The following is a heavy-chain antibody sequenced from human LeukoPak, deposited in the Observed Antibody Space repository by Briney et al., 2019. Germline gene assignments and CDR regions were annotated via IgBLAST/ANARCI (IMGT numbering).Heavy chain of an antibody. V-gene: IGHV4-38-2*02. J-gene: IGHJ5*02. D-gene: IGHD3-10*01. Sequence: SETLSLTCTVSGYSISSGYYWGWIRRTPGKGLEWIGSIYYSGNTYYNPSLKSRVSISIDTSNNQFSLRLTSVTAADTAVYYCARQPKSCARGVFITGKACWFDPWGQGTLVTVSS. CDR3: ARQPKSCARGVFITGKACWFDP. CDR2: IYYSGNT. CDR1: GYSISSGYY.